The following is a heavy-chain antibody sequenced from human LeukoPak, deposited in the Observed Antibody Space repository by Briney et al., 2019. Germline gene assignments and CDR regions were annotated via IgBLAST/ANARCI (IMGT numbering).Heavy chain of an antibody. CDR1: GFTFSSYA. V-gene: IGHV3-23*01. Sequence: AGGSLRLSCAASGFTFSSYAMSWVRQAPGKGLEWVSTISGTGSSTYYTDSVKGRFTISRDNPKNTLYLQMNSLRAEDTAVYYCARIPMAAGAYYFDYWGQGTLVTVSS. CDR2: ISGTGSST. D-gene: IGHD6-13*01. J-gene: IGHJ4*02. CDR3: ARIPMAAGAYYFDY.